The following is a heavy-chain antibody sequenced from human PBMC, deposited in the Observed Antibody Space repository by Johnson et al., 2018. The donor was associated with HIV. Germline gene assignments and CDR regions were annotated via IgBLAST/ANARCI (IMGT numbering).Heavy chain of an antibody. CDR3: ARGLGAAAGAFDI. V-gene: IGHV3-30*04. CDR2: ISYDGSNK. D-gene: IGHD6-13*01. Sequence: QVQLVESGGGVVQPGRSLRLSCAASGFTFSSYAMHWVRQAPGKGLEWVAVISYDGSNKYYADSVKGRFTISRDNSKNTLYLQMNSLRAEDTAGYYCARGLGAAAGAFDIWGQGTMVTVSS. J-gene: IGHJ3*02. CDR1: GFTFSSYA.